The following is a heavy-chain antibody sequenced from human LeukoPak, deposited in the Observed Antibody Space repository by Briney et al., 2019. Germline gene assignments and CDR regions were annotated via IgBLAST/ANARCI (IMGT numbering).Heavy chain of an antibody. V-gene: IGHV3-66*01. CDR2: IYSGGST. D-gene: IGHD3-22*01. CDR3: ARYYDSSGPTPGAFDV. CDR1: GFTVSSNY. J-gene: IGHJ3*01. Sequence: GGSLRLSCAASGFTVSSNYMNWVRQAPGKGLEWVSVIYSGGSTYYADSVKGRFTISRDNSKNTLYLQMNSLRAEETAVYYCARYYDSSGPTPGAFDVWGQGTMVTVSS.